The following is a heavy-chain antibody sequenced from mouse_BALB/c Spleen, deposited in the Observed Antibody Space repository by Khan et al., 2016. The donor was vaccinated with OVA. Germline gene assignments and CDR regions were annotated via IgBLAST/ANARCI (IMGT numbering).Heavy chain of an antibody. CDR1: GFTFRSYG. V-gene: IGHV5-6*01. CDR3: ASHLTGSFAY. Sequence: EVQGVESGGDLVKPGGSLKLSCAASGFTFRSYGMSWVRQTPDKRLEWVATISSDGSYTYYPDSVKGRFTISRDNVKNTLYLQMSSLKSEDTAMYYCASHLTGSFAYWGQGTLVTVSA. D-gene: IGHD4-1*01. CDR2: ISSDGSYT. J-gene: IGHJ3*01.